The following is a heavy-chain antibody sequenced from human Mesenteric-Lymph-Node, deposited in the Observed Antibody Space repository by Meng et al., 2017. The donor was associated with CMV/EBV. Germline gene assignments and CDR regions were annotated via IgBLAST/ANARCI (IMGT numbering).Heavy chain of an antibody. J-gene: IGHJ4*02. CDR2: ISAYNGNT. CDR1: GGTFSSYT. D-gene: IGHD6-6*01. CDR3: ARVREQLVPPFDY. V-gene: IGHV1-18*01. Sequence: ASVKVSCKASGGTFSSYTISWVRQAPGQGLEWMGWISAYNGNTNYAQKLQGRVTMTTDTSTSTAYMELRSLRSDDTAVYYCARVREQLVPPFDYWGQGTLVTVSS.